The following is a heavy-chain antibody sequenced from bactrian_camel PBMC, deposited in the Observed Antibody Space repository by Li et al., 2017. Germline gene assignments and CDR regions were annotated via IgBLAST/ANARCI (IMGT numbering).Heavy chain of an antibody. CDR2: ISPDGKE. V-gene: IGHV3S53*01. Sequence: HVQLVESGGGSVQIGGSLTLACAASRGFDDADAEWGWFRQAPGAQCEMVASISPDGKEYYSDSVKGRFAISQDNDKNTVSLQMNSLKPEDTAMYYCATEERSLIGEPCKNAQMTRPMDYWGKGTQVTVS. J-gene: IGHJ7*01. D-gene: IGHD1*01. CDR1: RGFDDADAE.